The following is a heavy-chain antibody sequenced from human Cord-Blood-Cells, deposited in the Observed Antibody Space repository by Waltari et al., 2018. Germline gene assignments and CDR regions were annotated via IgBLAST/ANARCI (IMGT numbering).Heavy chain of an antibody. J-gene: IGHJ3*02. CDR3: ARVGGYEAAFDI. Sequence: QVQLQQWGAGLLKPSATLSLTCAVYGGPFSGYSWRWIRQPPGKGLEWIGEINHSGSTNYNPSLKSRVTISVDTSKNQFSLKLSSVTAADTAVYYCARVGGYEAAFDIWGQGTMVTVSS. CDR2: INHSGST. V-gene: IGHV4-34*01. D-gene: IGHD5-12*01. CDR1: GGPFSGYS.